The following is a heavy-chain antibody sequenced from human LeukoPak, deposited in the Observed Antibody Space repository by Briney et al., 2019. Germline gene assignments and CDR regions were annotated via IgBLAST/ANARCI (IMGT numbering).Heavy chain of an antibody. CDR1: GGSISSGSYY. CDR3: AREPVQLLFGVSLYYYYYMDV. CDR2: IYTSGST. Sequence: PSQTLSLTCTVSGGSISSGSYYWSWIRQPAGKGLEWIGRIYTSGSTNYNPSLKSRVTISVDTSKNQFSLKLSSVTAADTAVYYCAREPVQLLFGVSLYYYYYMDVWGKGTTVTVSS. J-gene: IGHJ6*03. D-gene: IGHD2-2*01. V-gene: IGHV4-61*02.